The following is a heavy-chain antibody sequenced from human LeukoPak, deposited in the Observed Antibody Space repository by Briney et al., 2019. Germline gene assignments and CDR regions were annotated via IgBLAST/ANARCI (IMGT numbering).Heavy chain of an antibody. D-gene: IGHD6-6*01. J-gene: IGHJ4*02. V-gene: IGHV1-18*01. CDR3: ARGGPFPSSSSSREYYLDY. CDR2: RSIYNGNT. Sequence: ASVKVSCKASGYDFNNYGISWVRQAPGQGLEWMGWRSIYNGNTDYKLQGRVTMTTDTSTNTAYMEVRSLRSDDTAVYYCARGGPFPSSSSSREYYLDYWGQGTLVTVSS. CDR1: GYDFNNYG.